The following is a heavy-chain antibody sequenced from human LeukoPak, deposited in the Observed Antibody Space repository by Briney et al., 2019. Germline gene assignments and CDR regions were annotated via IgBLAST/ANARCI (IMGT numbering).Heavy chain of an antibody. Sequence: ASVKVSCKASGYTFTSYGISWVRQAPGQGLEWMGWISAYNGNTNYAQKLQGRVTMTTDTSTSTAYMELRSLRSDDTAVYYCAGSSSSRYYYYYGMDVWGKGTTVTVSS. J-gene: IGHJ6*04. D-gene: IGHD6-13*01. CDR1: GYTFTSYG. CDR2: ISAYNGNT. V-gene: IGHV1-18*04. CDR3: AGSSSSRYYYYYGMDV.